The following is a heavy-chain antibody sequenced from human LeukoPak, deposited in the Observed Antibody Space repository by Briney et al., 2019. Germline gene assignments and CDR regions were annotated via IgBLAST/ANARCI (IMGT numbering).Heavy chain of an antibody. CDR1: GSALTDYY. J-gene: IGHJ4*02. V-gene: IGHV1-2*02. CDR3: VRLGLAGDFEY. D-gene: IGHD6-19*01. CDR2: INPNTGGT. Sequence: SMKVSCKASGSALTDYYIHCVRQAPGQGLEWMGWINPNTGGTNYAQKFQGRVTMTRDTSITTAYMELSSLTSDDTAVYYCVRLGLAGDFEYWGQGTLVTVSS.